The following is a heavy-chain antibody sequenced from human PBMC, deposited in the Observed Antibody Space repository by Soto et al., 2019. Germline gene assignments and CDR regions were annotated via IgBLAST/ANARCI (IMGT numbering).Heavy chain of an antibody. CDR2: ISYDGSNK. Sequence: QVQLVESGGGVVQPGRSLRLSCAASGFTFSSYGMHWVRQAPGKGLEWVAVISYDGSNKYYADSVKGRFTISRDNSKNTLYLQMNSLRGEDTAVYYCAKDAGEYYYDSSGYYDYYYGMDVWGQGTTVTVSS. J-gene: IGHJ6*02. CDR3: AKDAGEYYYDSSGYYDYYYGMDV. D-gene: IGHD3-22*01. CDR1: GFTFSSYG. V-gene: IGHV3-30*18.